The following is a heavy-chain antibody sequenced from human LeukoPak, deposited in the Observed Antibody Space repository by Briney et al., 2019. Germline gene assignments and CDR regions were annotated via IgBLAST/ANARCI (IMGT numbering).Heavy chain of an antibody. J-gene: IGHJ4*02. V-gene: IGHV3-48*03. CDR3: VREAAATLFDY. D-gene: IGHD1-26*01. CDR2: ISSSGSTI. Sequence: PGGSLRLSCAASGFTFSSYEMNWVRQAPGKGLEWVSYISSSGSTIYYADSVKGRFSISRDNTQNSLSLQMSSLKAEDTAVYYCVREAAATLFDYWGQGTLVTVSS. CDR1: GFTFSSYE.